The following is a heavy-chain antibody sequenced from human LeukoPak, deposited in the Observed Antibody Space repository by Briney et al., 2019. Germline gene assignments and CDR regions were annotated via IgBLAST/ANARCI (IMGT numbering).Heavy chain of an antibody. D-gene: IGHD6-19*01. CDR1: GYTFTSYY. V-gene: IGHV1-46*01. CDR3: ARDRVAGPLRALYYYYYYMDV. J-gene: IGHJ6*03. CDR2: INPSGGST. Sequence: ASVKVSCKASGYTFTSYYMHWVRQAPGQGLEWMGIINPSGGSTSYAQKFQGRVTMTRDTFTSTVYMELSSLRSEDTAVYYCARDRVAGPLRALYYYYYYMDVWGKGTTVTVSS.